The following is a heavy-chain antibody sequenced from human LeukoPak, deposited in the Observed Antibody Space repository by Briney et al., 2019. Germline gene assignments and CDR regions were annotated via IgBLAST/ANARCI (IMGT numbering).Heavy chain of an antibody. J-gene: IGHJ4*02. CDR1: GFTFSNYL. CDR2: IKQDGSDK. V-gene: IGHV3-7*05. CDR3: ARFRKYDSSGYEPRFDC. D-gene: IGHD3-22*01. Sequence: GGSLRLSGAASGFTFSNYLMSWVRQAPGKGLEWVANIKQDGSDKYYVDSVKGRFTISRDNAQNSVYLQMNSLRVEDTAVYYCARFRKYDSSGYEPRFDCWGQGILITVSS.